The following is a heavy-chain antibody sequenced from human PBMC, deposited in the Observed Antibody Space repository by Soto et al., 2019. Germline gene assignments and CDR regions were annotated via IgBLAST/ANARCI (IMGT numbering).Heavy chain of an antibody. V-gene: IGHV1-46*01. D-gene: IGHD3-3*01. J-gene: IGHJ6*02. Sequence: ASVKVSCKASGYLFTAYSMHWVRLAPGQGLEWMGVVNPSGGSTKYAQNFQGRVTMTRDTSTTTIYMELSSLRSDDTAIYYCAREENCSGYPKEPYYYYGMDVWGQGTTVTVSS. CDR1: GYLFTAYS. CDR3: AREENCSGYPKEPYYYYGMDV. CDR2: VNPSGGST.